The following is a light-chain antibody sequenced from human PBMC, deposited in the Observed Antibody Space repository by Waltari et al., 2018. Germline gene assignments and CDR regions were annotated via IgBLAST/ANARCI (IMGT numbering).Light chain of an antibody. CDR1: QSISSY. V-gene: IGKV1-39*01. CDR2: AAS. CDR3: QQSYSTPLT. Sequence: DIQMTQSPSSLSASVGDRVTITCRASQSISSYLNWYQQKPGKAPKLLIYAASSVQSGVPSRFSGSGSGTDFILTSSSLQPEDFATYHCQQSYSTPLTFGGGTKVEIK. J-gene: IGKJ4*01.